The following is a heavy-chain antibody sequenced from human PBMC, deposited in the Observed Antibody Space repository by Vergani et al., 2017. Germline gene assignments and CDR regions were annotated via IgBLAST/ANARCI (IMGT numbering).Heavy chain of an antibody. CDR2: INPSGGST. J-gene: IGHJ5*02. Sequence: QVQLVQSGAEVKKPGASVKVSCKASGYTFTSYYMHWVRQAPGQGLEWMGIINPSGGSTSYAQKFQGRVTMTRDTSTSTVYMELSSLRSEDTAVYYCARDVAFENNLGWFEPWGQGTLVTVSS. CDR3: ARDVAFENNLGWFEP. D-gene: IGHD1-14*01. CDR1: GYTFTSYY. V-gene: IGHV1-46*03.